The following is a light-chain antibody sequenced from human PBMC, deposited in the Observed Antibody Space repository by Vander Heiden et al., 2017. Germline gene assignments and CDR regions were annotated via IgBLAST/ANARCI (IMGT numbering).Light chain of an antibody. CDR3: QHYEIRPLT. J-gene: IGKJ4*01. V-gene: IGKV3-15*01. CDR1: QSVSNN. Sequence: EIVMPQSPATPSAPPGEKATSSCRASQSVSNNLAWYQQKPGQAPRLLIYGASTRATGIPARFSGSGSGTEFTLTISSLQSEDLAVDYCQHYEIRPLTFGGGTKVEIK. CDR2: GAS.